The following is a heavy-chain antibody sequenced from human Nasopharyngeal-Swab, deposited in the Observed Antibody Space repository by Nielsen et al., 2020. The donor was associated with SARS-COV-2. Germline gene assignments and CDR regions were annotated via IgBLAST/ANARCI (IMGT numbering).Heavy chain of an antibody. J-gene: IGHJ3*02. CDR3: ARLRYSSSWGDAFDI. CDR1: GYSFTSYW. D-gene: IGHD6-13*01. Sequence: GGSLRLSCKGSGYSFTSYWIGWGRQMPGKGLEWMGIIYPGDSDTRYSPSFQGQVTISADKSISTAYLQWSSLKASDTAMYYCARLRYSSSWGDAFDIWGQGTMVTVSS. CDR2: IYPGDSDT. V-gene: IGHV5-51*01.